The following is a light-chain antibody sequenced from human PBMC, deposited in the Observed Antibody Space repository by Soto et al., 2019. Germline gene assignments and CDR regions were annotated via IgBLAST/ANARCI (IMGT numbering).Light chain of an antibody. CDR2: GAS. J-gene: IGKJ2*01. V-gene: IGKV3-20*01. CDR3: QKYGSSPYT. CDR1: QSVSSSY. Sequence: EIVLTQSPGTLSLSPGERATLSCRASQSVSSSYLAWYQQKPGQAPRLLIYGASSRATGIPDRFSGSGSGTEFTLTISRLEPEDFAVYYCQKYGSSPYTFGQGTQLQIK.